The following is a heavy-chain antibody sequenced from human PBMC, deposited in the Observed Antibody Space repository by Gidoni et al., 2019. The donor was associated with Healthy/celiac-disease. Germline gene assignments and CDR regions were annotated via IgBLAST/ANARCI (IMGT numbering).Heavy chain of an antibody. D-gene: IGHD3-10*01. Sequence: EVQLLEAGGGLVQPGGSLRLSCAASGFTCSSYAMSWVRQAPGKGLGWVSAISGSVGSTSYADSVKGRFTISRDNSKNTLYLQMNSLRAEDTAVYYCAKDRAPLLLWFGELLWWGQGTLVTVSS. J-gene: IGHJ4*02. CDR2: ISGSVGST. CDR3: AKDRAPLLLWFGELLW. V-gene: IGHV3-23*01. CDR1: GFTCSSYA.